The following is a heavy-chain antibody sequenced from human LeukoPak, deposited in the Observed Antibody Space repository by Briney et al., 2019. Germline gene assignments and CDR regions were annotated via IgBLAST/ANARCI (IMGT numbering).Heavy chain of an antibody. D-gene: IGHD2-2*01. CDR3: ARAPLYCSSTSCYENWFDP. V-gene: IGHV4-61*02. CDR2: IYTSGRT. J-gene: IGHJ5*02. CDR1: GGSISSGSYY. Sequence: SETLSLTCTVSGGSISSGSYYWSWIRQPAGKGLEWIGRIYTSGRTNYNPSLKSRVTISVDTSKNQFSLKLSSVTAADTAVYYCARAPLYCSSTSCYENWFDPWGQGTLVTVSS.